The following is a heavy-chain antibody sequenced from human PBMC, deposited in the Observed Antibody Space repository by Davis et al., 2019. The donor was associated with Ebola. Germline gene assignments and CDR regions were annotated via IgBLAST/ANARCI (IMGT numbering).Heavy chain of an antibody. Sequence: GESLKISCKGSGYSFTSYWIGWVRQMPGKGLEWMGIIYPGDSDTRYSPSFQGQVTISADKSFSTAYLQWSSLKASDTAMYYCARTAGTSAYYYYMDVWGKGTTVTVSS. J-gene: IGHJ6*03. CDR2: IYPGDSDT. CDR1: GYSFTSYW. CDR3: ARTAGTSAYYYYMDV. V-gene: IGHV5-51*01. D-gene: IGHD1-26*01.